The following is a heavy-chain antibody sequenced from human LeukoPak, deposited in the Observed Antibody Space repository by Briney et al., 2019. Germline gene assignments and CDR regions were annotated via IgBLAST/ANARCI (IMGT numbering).Heavy chain of an antibody. D-gene: IGHD6-19*01. CDR2: IYTYESI. CDR1: GGPISSGRDL. CDR3: ARDPLAGASIWYGMDV. J-gene: IGHJ6*02. V-gene: IGHV4-61*02. Sequence: PSEPQSLPCSVWGGPISSGRDLGPWIRQPAGKGLERIGRIYTYESINYNPYLQSRVTISVNTSKNQFSLKLSSVTGVGTAVYYWARDPLAGASIWYGMDVWGQGTTVTVSS.